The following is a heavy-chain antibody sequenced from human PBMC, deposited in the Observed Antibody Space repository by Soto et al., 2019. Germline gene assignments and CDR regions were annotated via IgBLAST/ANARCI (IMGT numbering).Heavy chain of an antibody. CDR1: GYSISSSNW. D-gene: IGHD1-26*01. Sequence: QVQLQESGPGLVKPSDTLSLTCAVSGYSISSSNWWGWIRQPAGKGLEWIGYIYYSGSTYYNPSLKSRVTMSVDTSKNQFSLKLSSVTAVDTAVYYCAAGGIVGATTADYWGQGTLVTVSS. J-gene: IGHJ4*02. CDR2: IYYSGST. V-gene: IGHV4-28*01. CDR3: AAGGIVGATTADY.